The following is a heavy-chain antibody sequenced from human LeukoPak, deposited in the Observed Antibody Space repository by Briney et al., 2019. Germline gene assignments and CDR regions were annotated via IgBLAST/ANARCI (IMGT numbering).Heavy chain of an antibody. CDR1: GFTFSSYW. Sequence: AGGSLRLSCAASGFTFSSYWMSWVRQAPGKGLEWVANIKQDGSEKYYVDSVKGRFTISGDNAKNSLYLQMNSLRAEDTAVYYCARDMVYYDFWSGYPGAFDIWGQGTMVTVSS. CDR3: ARDMVYYDFWSGYPGAFDI. CDR2: IKQDGSEK. V-gene: IGHV3-7*01. J-gene: IGHJ3*02. D-gene: IGHD3-3*01.